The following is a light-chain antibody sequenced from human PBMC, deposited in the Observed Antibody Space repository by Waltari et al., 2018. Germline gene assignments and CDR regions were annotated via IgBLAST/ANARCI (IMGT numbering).Light chain of an antibody. Sequence: EIVLTQSPGTASLSPGERVTLSCRASQSVGSSSLAWYQQKPGQAPRLVIYRASRRATGIPDRFSGSGSVTDFILTISRLEPEDFAVYYCQQHGTLPATFGQGTKVEIK. J-gene: IGKJ1*01. CDR2: RAS. V-gene: IGKV3-20*01. CDR1: QSVGSSS. CDR3: QQHGTLPAT.